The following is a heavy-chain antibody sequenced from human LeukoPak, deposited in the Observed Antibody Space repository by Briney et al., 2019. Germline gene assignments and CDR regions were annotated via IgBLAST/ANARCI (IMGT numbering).Heavy chain of an antibody. Sequence: GESLKISCKGSGYSFINYWIGWVRQMPGKGLEWMGVIYPGDSDTRYSPSFQGQVTISADKSISTAYLQWSSLKASDTAMYYCARRPRQQLDNWFDPWGQGTLVTVSS. V-gene: IGHV5-51*01. CDR3: ARRPRQQLDNWFDP. J-gene: IGHJ5*02. D-gene: IGHD6-13*01. CDR2: IYPGDSDT. CDR1: GYSFINYW.